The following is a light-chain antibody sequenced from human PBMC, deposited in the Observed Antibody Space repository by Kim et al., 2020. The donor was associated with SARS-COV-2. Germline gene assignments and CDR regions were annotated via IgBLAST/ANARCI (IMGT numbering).Light chain of an antibody. CDR1: SRDVGGHNY. Sequence: QSALTQPRSVSGSPGQSVTISCSGTSRDVGGHNYVSWYPQLPGKAPKLIIYSVFNRPSGVPERFSASKSGNTASLTISGLQTEDEADYHCSSYAGDYTFVFGGGTQLTVL. CDR2: SVF. V-gene: IGLV2-11*01. J-gene: IGLJ2*01. CDR3: SSYAGDYTFV.